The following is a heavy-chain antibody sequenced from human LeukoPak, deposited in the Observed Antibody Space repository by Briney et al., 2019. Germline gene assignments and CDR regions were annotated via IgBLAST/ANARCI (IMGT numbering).Heavy chain of an antibody. D-gene: IGHD3-10*01. J-gene: IGHJ5*02. V-gene: IGHV1-18*01. CDR1: GYTFTSYG. CDR2: ISAYNGNT. CDR3: ARDRDWFDP. Sequence: ASVKVSCKASGYTFTSYGISWVRQAPGQGLEWMGWISAYNGNTNYAQKLQGRVTVTTDTSTSTAYMELRSVRSDDTAVYYCARDRDWFDPWGQGTLVTVSS.